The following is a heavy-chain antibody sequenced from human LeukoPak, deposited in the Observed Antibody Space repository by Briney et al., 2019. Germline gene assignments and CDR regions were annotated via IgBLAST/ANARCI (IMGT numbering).Heavy chain of an antibody. Sequence: PGGSLRLSCAASGFTFSDYWMHWVRQAPGKGLEWVSVIYSGGSTYYADSVKGRFTISRDNSKNTLYLQMNSLRAEDTAVYYCARGPRFLEWLLTWGQGTLVTVSS. CDR1: GFTFSDYW. V-gene: IGHV3-66*01. D-gene: IGHD3-3*01. CDR3: ARGPRFLEWLLT. CDR2: IYSGGST. J-gene: IGHJ4*02.